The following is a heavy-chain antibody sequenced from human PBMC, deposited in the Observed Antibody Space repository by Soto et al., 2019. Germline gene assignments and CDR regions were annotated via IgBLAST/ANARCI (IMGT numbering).Heavy chain of an antibody. CDR1: GGSFSGYY. J-gene: IGHJ6*02. Sequence: SETLSLTCAVYGGSFSGYYWSWIRQPPGKGLEWIGEINHSGSTNYNPSLKSRVTISVDTSKNQFSLKLGSVTAADTAVYYCARGSKFSAISYSSRDYYYYYGMDVWGQGTTVTVSS. CDR2: INHSGST. V-gene: IGHV4-34*01. CDR3: ARGSKFSAISYSSRDYYYYYGMDV. D-gene: IGHD4-4*01.